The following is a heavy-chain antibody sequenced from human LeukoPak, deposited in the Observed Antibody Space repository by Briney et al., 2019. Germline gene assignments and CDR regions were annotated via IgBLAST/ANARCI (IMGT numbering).Heavy chain of an antibody. CDR2: ISSSSSYI. J-gene: IGHJ4*02. CDR1: GFTFSSYS. V-gene: IGHV3-21*01. Sequence: GGSLRLSCAASGFTFSSYSMNWVRQAPGKGLEWVSSISSSSSYIYYADSVKGRFTISRDNAKNSLYLQMSSLRAEDTAAYYCARGRWGSGYYFDYWGQGTLVTVSS. CDR3: ARGRWGSGYYFDY. D-gene: IGHD6-25*01.